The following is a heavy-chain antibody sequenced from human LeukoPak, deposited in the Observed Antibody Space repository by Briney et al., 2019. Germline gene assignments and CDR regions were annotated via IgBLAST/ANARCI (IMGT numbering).Heavy chain of an antibody. J-gene: IGHJ6*02. V-gene: IGHV3-48*03. CDR2: ISSSGSTI. Sequence: GGSLRLSCAASGFTFSSYEMNWVRQAPGKGREWVSYISSSGSTIYYADSVKGRFTISRDNAKNSLYLQMNSLRAEDTAVYYCAREASPKWLLLDYYSMDVWGQGTTVTVSS. CDR3: AREASPKWLLLDYYSMDV. CDR1: GFTFSSYE. D-gene: IGHD3-22*01.